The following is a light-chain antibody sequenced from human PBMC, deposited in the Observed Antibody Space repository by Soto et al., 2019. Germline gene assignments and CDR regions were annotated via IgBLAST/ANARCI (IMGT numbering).Light chain of an antibody. V-gene: IGKV1-5*01. CDR3: QQYSTYST. CDR2: DAS. CDR1: QSISSW. Sequence: DIQMTQSPSTLSAFVGDRVTITCRASQSISSWLAWYQQKPGKAPKLLIYDASSLESGVPSRFSGSGFGTEFTLTVSSLQPDDFATYYCQQYSTYSTFGGGTKVDIK. J-gene: IGKJ4*01.